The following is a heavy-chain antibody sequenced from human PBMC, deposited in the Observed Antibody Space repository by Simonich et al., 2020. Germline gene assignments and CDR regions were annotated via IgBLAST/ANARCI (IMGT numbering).Heavy chain of an antibody. CDR2: INPILDIE. V-gene: IGHV1-69*09. Sequence: QVQLVQSGAEVNKPGSSVKVSCKASGGTFSSYAISWWRQAPGQGLEWHMGINPILDIENDAQKFQGRVTITADKSTSTAYMELSSLRSEDTAVYYCARGGLADRRIVYYYYMDVWGKGTTVTVSS. CDR3: ARGGLADRRIVYYYYMDV. D-gene: IGHD2-15*01. J-gene: IGHJ6*03. CDR1: GGTFSSYA.